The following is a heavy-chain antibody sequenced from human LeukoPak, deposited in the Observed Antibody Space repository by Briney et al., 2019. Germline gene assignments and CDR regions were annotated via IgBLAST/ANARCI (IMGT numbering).Heavy chain of an antibody. CDR3: ATPHYDILTGYYPLDY. CDR2: ITPIFGTA. Sequence: ASVKVSCKASGGTFSSYAISWVRQAPGQGLEWMGGITPIFGTANYAQKFQGRVTITADESTSTAYMELSSLRSEDTAVYYCATPHYDILTGYYPLDYWGQGTLVTVSS. V-gene: IGHV1-69*13. J-gene: IGHJ4*02. CDR1: GGTFSSYA. D-gene: IGHD3-9*01.